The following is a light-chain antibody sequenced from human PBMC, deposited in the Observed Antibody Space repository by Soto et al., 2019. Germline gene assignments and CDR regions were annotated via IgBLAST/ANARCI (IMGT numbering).Light chain of an antibody. CDR1: QSFSSSY. J-gene: IGKJ1*01. V-gene: IGKV3-15*01. CDR3: QQYNNGWT. Sequence: EIVMTQSPATLSVSPGERATLSCRASQSFSSSYLAWYQQKPGQAPRLLIYGASTRATGIPARFSGSGSGTEFTLTISSLQSDDFAVYYCQQYNNGWTFGQGTKVEIK. CDR2: GAS.